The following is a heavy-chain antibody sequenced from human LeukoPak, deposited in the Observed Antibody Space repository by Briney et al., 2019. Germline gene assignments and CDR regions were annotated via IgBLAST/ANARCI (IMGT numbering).Heavy chain of an antibody. V-gene: IGHV1-69*05. CDR2: IIPIFGTA. CDR1: GGTFSSYA. Sequence: ASVKVSCKAPGGTFSSYAISWVRQAPGQGLEWMGGIIPIFGTANYAQKFQGRVTITTDESTSTAYMELSSLRSEDTAVYYCARGCGGDCSPDWYFDLWGRGTLVTVSS. J-gene: IGHJ2*01. D-gene: IGHD2-21*02. CDR3: ARGCGGDCSPDWYFDL.